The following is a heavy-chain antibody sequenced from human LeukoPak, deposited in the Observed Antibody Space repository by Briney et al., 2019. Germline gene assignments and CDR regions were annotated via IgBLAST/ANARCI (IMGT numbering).Heavy chain of an antibody. J-gene: IGHJ4*02. CDR2: IYSGGNT. D-gene: IGHD3-3*01. CDR3: GRYDHPVITPIDC. CDR1: GGSISSSSYY. V-gene: IGHV4-39*01. Sequence: SETLSLTCTVSGGSISSSSYYWGWLRQPPGTGLEWIGSIYSGGNTYYNPSLKSRVTISVDASKNQCSLRLSSVPAADTAVYYCGRYDHPVITPIDCWGQGTLVTVSS.